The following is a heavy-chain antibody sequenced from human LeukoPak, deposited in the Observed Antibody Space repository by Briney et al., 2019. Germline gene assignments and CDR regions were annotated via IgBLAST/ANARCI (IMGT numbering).Heavy chain of an antibody. CDR3: AKGGGLWFGGY. Sequence: GASVKVSCKASGNTFSSYAISWVRQAPGQGLEWMGGIIPIFGTANYAQKFQGRVTITADKSTSTVYMELRSLTSDDTAVYYCAKGGGLWFGGYWGQGTLVTVSS. CDR2: IIPIFGTA. V-gene: IGHV1-69*06. CDR1: GNTFSSYA. D-gene: IGHD3-10*01. J-gene: IGHJ4*02.